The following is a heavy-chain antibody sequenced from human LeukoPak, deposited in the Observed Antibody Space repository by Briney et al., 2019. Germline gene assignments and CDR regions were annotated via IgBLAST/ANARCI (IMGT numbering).Heavy chain of an antibody. CDR3: AKDQLTGGYNYGYGTFDI. CDR2: ISGRDGYT. J-gene: IGHJ3*02. D-gene: IGHD5-18*01. V-gene: IGHV3-23*01. CDR1: GFTFSSYS. Sequence: GGSLRLSCAASGFTFSSYSMSWVRQAPGKGLEWVSIISGRDGYTHYADAVKGRSTISRDNSKNTLYLQMNSLRAEDTAVYYCAKDQLTGGYNYGYGTFDILGQGTMVTVSS.